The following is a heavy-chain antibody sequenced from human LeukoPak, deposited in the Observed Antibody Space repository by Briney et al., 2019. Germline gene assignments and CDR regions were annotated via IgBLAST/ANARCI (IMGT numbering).Heavy chain of an antibody. J-gene: IGHJ4*02. V-gene: IGHV4-4*07. CDR2: IYTSGST. D-gene: IGHD6-13*01. Sequence: SETLSLTCTVSAGFLSRLYWSWIRQSAGKALEWFGRIYTSGSTNYNPSLKSRVTMSVDTSKNQFSLKLSSVTAADTAVYYCARHKRSSRTQVLYFDYWGQGTLVTVSS. CDR1: AGFLSRLY. CDR3: ARHKRSSRTQVLYFDY.